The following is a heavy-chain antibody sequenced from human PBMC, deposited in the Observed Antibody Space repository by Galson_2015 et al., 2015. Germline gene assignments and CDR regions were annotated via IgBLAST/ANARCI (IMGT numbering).Heavy chain of an antibody. CDR1: GYTFTSYA. CDR3: ARDVDFWSGYYRLDY. V-gene: IGHV1-3*01. Sequence: SVKVSCKASGYTFTSYAMHWVRQAPGQRLEWMGWINAGNGNTKYSQKFQGRVTITRDTSASTAYMELSSLRSEDTAVYYCARDVDFWSGYYRLDYWGQGTLVTVSS. D-gene: IGHD3-3*01. CDR2: INAGNGNT. J-gene: IGHJ4*02.